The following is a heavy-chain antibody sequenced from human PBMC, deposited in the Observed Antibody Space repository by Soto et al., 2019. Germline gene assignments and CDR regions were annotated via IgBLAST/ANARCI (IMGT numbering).Heavy chain of an antibody. CDR3: ARDDGWLILDY. D-gene: IGHD6-19*01. CDR1: GFAFNTYS. Sequence: EVQLVASGGGPVKPGGSLRLSCAASGFAFNTYSMNWVRQAPGTGLEWVAFITRSSSYIYYADSVRGRFTVSRDNAKKSLYLQLSSLIAQDTATYYCARDDGWLILDYCVQGTLVTVSS. J-gene: IGHJ4*02. CDR2: ITRSSSYI. V-gene: IGHV3-21*01.